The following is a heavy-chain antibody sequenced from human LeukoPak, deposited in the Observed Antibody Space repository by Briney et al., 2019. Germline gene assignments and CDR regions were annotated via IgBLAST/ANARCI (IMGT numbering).Heavy chain of an antibody. D-gene: IGHD3-22*01. Sequence: SETLSLTCTVSGGSISSGSYYWSWIRQPAGKGLEWIGRIYTSGSTNYNPSLKSRVTISVDTSKNQSSLKLSSVTAADTAVYYCARDGSYYDSLNVWGKGTTVTVSS. CDR1: GGSISSGSYY. V-gene: IGHV4-61*02. CDR2: IYTSGST. J-gene: IGHJ6*04. CDR3: ARDGSYYDSLNV.